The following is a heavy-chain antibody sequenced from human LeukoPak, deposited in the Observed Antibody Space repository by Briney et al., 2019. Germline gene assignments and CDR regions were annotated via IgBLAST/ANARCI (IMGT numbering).Heavy chain of an antibody. CDR1: GFTFDDYA. CDR3: AKDRYSNYLPYYFDY. CDR2: ISWNSGSL. D-gene: IGHD4-11*01. Sequence: GRPLRLSCAASGFTFDDYAMHWVRQAPGKGLEGVSGISWNSGSLGYADSVKGRFTTSRDNAKNSLYLQMNSLRAEDMALYYCAKDRYSNYLPYYFDYWGQGTLVTVSS. V-gene: IGHV3-9*03. J-gene: IGHJ4*02.